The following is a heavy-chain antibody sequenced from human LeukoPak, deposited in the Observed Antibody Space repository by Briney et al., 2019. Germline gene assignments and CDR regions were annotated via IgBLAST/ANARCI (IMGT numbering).Heavy chain of an antibody. CDR2: INHSGST. V-gene: IGHV4-34*01. J-gene: IGHJ4*02. Sequence: SETLSLTCAVYGGSFSGYYWSWIRQPPGKGLEWIGEINHSGSTNYNPSLKSRVTISVDTSKNQFSLKLSSVTAADTAVYYCARPRNRGYCSSTSCPPGFGYWGQGTLVTVSS. CDR3: ARPRNRGYCSSTSCPPGFGY. CDR1: GGSFSGYY. D-gene: IGHD2-2*01.